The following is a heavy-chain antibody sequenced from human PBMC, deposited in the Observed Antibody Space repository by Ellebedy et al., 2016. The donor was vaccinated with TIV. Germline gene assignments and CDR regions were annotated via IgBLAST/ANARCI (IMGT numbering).Heavy chain of an antibody. V-gene: IGHV3-48*01. CDR1: GFTFSAYN. Sequence: PGGSLRLSCAASGFTFSAYNMHWVRQAPGKGLEWVSYISSSGDTMYYADSVKGRFTISRDNSKNTLYLQMNSLRAEDTAVYYCAKLISHGGSSWDGSDYWGQGTLVTVSS. CDR3: AKLISHGGSSWDGSDY. D-gene: IGHD6-13*01. CDR2: ISSSGDTM. J-gene: IGHJ4*02.